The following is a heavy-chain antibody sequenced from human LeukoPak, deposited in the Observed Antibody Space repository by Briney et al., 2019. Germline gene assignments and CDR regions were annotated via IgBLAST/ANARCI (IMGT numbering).Heavy chain of an antibody. D-gene: IGHD6-19*01. Sequence: PGGSLRLSCAASGFTFSSCAMHWVRQAPGKGLEWVAVISYDGSNKYYADSVKGRFTISRDNSKNTLYLQMISLRAEDTAVYYCAKDRGSSGWNGLDYWGQGTLVTVSS. CDR3: AKDRGSSGWNGLDY. V-gene: IGHV3-30*04. CDR1: GFTFSSCA. J-gene: IGHJ4*02. CDR2: ISYDGSNK.